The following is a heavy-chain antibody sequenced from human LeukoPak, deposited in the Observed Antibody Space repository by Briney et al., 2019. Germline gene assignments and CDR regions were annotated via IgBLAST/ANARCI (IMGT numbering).Heavy chain of an antibody. CDR1: GYTFTSYG. CDR2: ISAYNGNT. V-gene: IGHV1-18*01. D-gene: IGHD3-16*01. Sequence: GASVKVSCKASGYTFTSYGISWVRQAPGQGLEWMGWISAYNGNTNYAQKLQGRVTMTTDTSTSTAYMELRSLRSDDTAVYYCARDLLRDYDYVWGSSGYWGQGTLVTVSS. CDR3: ARDLLRDYDYVWGSSGY. J-gene: IGHJ4*02.